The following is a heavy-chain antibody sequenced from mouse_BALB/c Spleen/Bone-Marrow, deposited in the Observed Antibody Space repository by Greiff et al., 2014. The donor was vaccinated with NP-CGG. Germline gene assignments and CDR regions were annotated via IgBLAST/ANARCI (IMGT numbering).Heavy chain of an antibody. CDR2: IRNKANGYTT. CDR1: GFTFTDYY. V-gene: IGHV7-3*02. J-gene: IGHJ2*01. D-gene: IGHD2-3*01. CDR3: ARDKGLLRFDY. Sequence: DVMLVESGGGLVQPGGSLRLSCATSGFTFTDYYMSWVRQPPGKALEWLGFIRNKANGYTTEYSASVKGRFTISRDNSQSILYLQMNTLRAEDSATYYCARDKGLLRFDYWGQGTTLTVSP.